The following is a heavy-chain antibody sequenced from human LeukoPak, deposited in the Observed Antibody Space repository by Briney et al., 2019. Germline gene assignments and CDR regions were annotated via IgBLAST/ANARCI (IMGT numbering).Heavy chain of an antibody. D-gene: IGHD3-9*01. CDR3: ARGPNSILTGYPFDY. CDR1: GGSFSGYY. CDR2: INHSGST. Sequence: ASETLSLTCAVYGGSFSGYYWSWIRQPPGKGLEWIGEINHSGSTNYNPSLKSRVTISVDTSKNQFSLKLSSVTAADTAVYYCARGPNSILTGYPFDYWGQGTLVTVSS. V-gene: IGHV4-34*01. J-gene: IGHJ4*02.